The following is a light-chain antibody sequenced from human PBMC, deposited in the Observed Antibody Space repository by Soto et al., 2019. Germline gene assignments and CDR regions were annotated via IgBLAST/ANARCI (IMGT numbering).Light chain of an antibody. CDR1: QSLRSS. CDR2: DAS. J-gene: IGKJ1*01. Sequence: EVVLTQSPATLSLSPGERASLSCRASQSLRSSLAWYQQKPGQAPRLLIYDASTRATGIPARFSGSGSGTDFTLTISSLQSEDFAVYYCQQYNNWPQTFGQGTKVDIK. CDR3: QQYNNWPQT. V-gene: IGKV3-15*01.